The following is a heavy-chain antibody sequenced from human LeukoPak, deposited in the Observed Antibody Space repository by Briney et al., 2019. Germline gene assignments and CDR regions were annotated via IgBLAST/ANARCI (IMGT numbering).Heavy chain of an antibody. Sequence: SETLSLTCTVSGGSISSSSYYWGWIRQPPGKGLEWIGSIYYSGSTYYNPSLKSRVTISVDTSKNQFSLKLSSVTAADTAVYYCARHSGDCSSTSCYEGYYYYYMDVWGKGTTVTVSS. V-gene: IGHV4-39*01. CDR3: ARHSGDCSSTSCYEGYYYYYMDV. D-gene: IGHD2-2*01. J-gene: IGHJ6*03. CDR1: GGSISSSSYY. CDR2: IYYSGST.